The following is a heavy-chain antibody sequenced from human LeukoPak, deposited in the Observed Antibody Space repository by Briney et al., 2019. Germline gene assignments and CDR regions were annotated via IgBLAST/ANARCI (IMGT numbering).Heavy chain of an antibody. V-gene: IGHV1-2*02. J-gene: IGHJ5*02. CDR3: ARGAGYCSGGSCYQRFDP. Sequence: ASVKVSCKASGYTFTGYYMHWVRQAPGQGLEWMGWISPNSGGTNYAQKFQGRVTMTRDTSISTAYMELSRLRSDDTAVYYCARGAGYCSGGSCYQRFDPWGQGTLVTVSS. D-gene: IGHD2-15*01. CDR2: ISPNSGGT. CDR1: GYTFTGYY.